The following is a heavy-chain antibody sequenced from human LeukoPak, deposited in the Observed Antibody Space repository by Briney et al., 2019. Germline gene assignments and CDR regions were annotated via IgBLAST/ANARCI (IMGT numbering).Heavy chain of an antibody. Sequence: GGSLRLSCAASGFTFSSYGMHWVRQAPGKGLEWVAFIRYDGTNKYYADSVKGRFTISRDNSKNTLYLQMNSLRAEDTAVYYCARDGGSWRDSPPDYWGQGTLVTVSS. J-gene: IGHJ4*02. CDR2: IRYDGTNK. CDR3: ARDGGSWRDSPPDY. V-gene: IGHV3-30*02. D-gene: IGHD6-13*01. CDR1: GFTFSSYG.